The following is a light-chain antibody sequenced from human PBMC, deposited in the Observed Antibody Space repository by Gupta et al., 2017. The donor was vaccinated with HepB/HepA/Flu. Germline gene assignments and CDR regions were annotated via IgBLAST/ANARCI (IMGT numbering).Light chain of an antibody. CDR3: QQNGSSPWT. J-gene: IGKJ1*01. V-gene: IGKV3-20*01. CDR2: GAS. Sequence: IELTPSPGTLSLSPGERATLSCRASQSVSSIYLAWYQQKSGQAPRLLIYGASRGATGIPDRFSGSGSGTDFTLTISILDHEDFAVYYCQQNGSSPWTFGQGTKVEIK. CDR1: QSVSSIY.